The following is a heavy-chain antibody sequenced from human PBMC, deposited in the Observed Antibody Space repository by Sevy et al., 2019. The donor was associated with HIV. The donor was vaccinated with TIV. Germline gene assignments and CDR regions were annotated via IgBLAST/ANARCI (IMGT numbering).Heavy chain of an antibody. V-gene: IGHV4-59*01. CDR3: ARGSPDHYFGVDV. CDR1: GGSISGYY. J-gene: IGHJ6*02. Sequence: SETLSLTCTVSGGSISGYYRSWIRQPPGKGLEWIGYNYYSGSTNYNPSLNSRVTISVDTSKNQFSLKLISVTAADTAVYYCARGSPDHYFGVDVWGQGTTVTVSS. CDR2: NYYSGST.